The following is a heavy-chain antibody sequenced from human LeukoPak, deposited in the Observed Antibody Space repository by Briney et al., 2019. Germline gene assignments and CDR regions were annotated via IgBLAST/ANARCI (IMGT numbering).Heavy chain of an antibody. Sequence: SETLSLTCTVSGGSISSSSYYWSWIRQPPGKGLEWIGYIYYSGSTNYNPSLKSRVTISVDTSKNQFSLKLSSVTAADTAVYYCARGRYSPYYYYYMDVWGKGTTVTVSS. CDR1: GGSISSSSYY. D-gene: IGHD3-9*01. CDR3: ARGRYSPYYYYYMDV. CDR2: IYYSGST. V-gene: IGHV4-61*01. J-gene: IGHJ6*03.